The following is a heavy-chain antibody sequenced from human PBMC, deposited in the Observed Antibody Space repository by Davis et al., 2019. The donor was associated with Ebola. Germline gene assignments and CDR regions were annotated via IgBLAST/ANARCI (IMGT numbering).Heavy chain of an antibody. CDR1: GFSFKDFG. Sequence: GESLKISCAASGFSFKDFGMHWVRQAPGTGLEWVAFIWYDGRNQHYIDSVKGRFTISRDNSKNTLYLHMNNLRLEDTAVYYCAKDPAGHAAGDDYWGQGTLVTVSS. CDR3: AKDPAGHAAGDDY. D-gene: IGHD2-2*01. V-gene: IGHV3-30*02. CDR2: IWYDGRNQ. J-gene: IGHJ4*02.